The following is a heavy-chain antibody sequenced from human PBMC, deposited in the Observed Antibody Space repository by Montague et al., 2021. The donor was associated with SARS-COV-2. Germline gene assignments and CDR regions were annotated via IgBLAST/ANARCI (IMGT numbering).Heavy chain of an antibody. Sequence: SETLSLTCTVSGGSISSTSYYWGWLRPPPGKGLEWIGSISYSGSTHYTSSLKSRVTVTVNTSKNLFSLRVSAVTAADTAVYYCARHNTGSGNAFDIWGQGTMVTVSS. CDR1: GGSISSTSYY. D-gene: IGHD3-10*01. J-gene: IGHJ3*02. CDR2: ISYSGST. CDR3: ARHNTGSGNAFDI. V-gene: IGHV4-39*01.